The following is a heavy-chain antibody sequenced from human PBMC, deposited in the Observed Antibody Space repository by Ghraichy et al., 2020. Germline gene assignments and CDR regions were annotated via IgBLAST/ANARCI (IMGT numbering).Heavy chain of an antibody. CDR3: ARLLGAVSSLADY. CDR1: GYSFTTYW. J-gene: IGHJ4*02. V-gene: IGHV5-51*01. D-gene: IGHD2-8*02. Sequence: GESLNISCKGFGYSFTTYWVVWVRQMPGKGLEWMGIVYPGDSDTTYSPSFEGQVTFSADKSISTAYVQWSSLKASDTAIYYCARLLGAVSSLADYWGQGTLVTVSS. CDR2: VYPGDSDT.